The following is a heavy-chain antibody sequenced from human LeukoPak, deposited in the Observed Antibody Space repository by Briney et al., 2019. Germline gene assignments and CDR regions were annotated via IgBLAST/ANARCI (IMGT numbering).Heavy chain of an antibody. V-gene: IGHV4-34*01. D-gene: IGHD1-26*01. Sequence: SETLSLTCAVYGGSFSGYCWSWVRQPPGKGLEWIGEITHIGSTNYNPSLKSRVTISVDTSKNQFSLTLSSVTAADTAVYYCARGFSGAYYDHWDQGTLVTVFS. CDR1: GGSFSGYC. CDR2: ITHIGST. CDR3: ARGFSGAYYDH. J-gene: IGHJ4*02.